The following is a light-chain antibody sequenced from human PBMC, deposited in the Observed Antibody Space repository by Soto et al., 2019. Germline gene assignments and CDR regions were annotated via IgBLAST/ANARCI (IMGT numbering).Light chain of an antibody. CDR1: QGVSTY. CDR2: DAS. V-gene: IGKV1D-8*03. Sequence: VIWLTQSPSLLSSPTGDRVTICCRISQGVSTYFAWYQQKPGKAPELLIYDASTLHSGVPARFSGSGIGTDFTLTISRPESEDFATYYCQQYYSLPPTFGQGTKVEIK. CDR3: QQYYSLPPT. J-gene: IGKJ1*01.